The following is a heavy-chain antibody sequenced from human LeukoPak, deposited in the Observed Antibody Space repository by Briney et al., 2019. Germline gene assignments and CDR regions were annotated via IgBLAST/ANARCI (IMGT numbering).Heavy chain of an antibody. V-gene: IGHV4-34*01. CDR1: GGSFSGYY. CDR3: ARGPSLDY. Sequence: SETLSLTCAVYGGSFSGYYWSWIRQPPGKELEWIGEINHSGSTNYNPSLKSRVTISVDTSKNQFSLKLSSVTAADTAVYYCARGPSLDYWGQGTLVTVSS. J-gene: IGHJ4*02. CDR2: INHSGST.